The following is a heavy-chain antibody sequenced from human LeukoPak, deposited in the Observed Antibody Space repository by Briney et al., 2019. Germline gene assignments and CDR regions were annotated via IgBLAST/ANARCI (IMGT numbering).Heavy chain of an antibody. J-gene: IGHJ5*01. D-gene: IGHD6-19*01. CDR2: MSSDGSSS. V-gene: IGHV3-74*01. Sequence: QPGGSLRLSCAGSGLSLSRYWTYWVRQAPGKRLEWVSRMSSDGSSSTYADSVKGRFTVSRDIAKNTLYLQMNSLRAEDTAVYYCGSGSYNSGDSWGQGTLVTVSS. CDR1: GLSLSRYW. CDR3: GSGSYNSGDS.